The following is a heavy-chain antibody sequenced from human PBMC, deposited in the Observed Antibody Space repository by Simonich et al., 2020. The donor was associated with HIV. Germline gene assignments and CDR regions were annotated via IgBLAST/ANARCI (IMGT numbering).Heavy chain of an antibody. J-gene: IGHJ4*02. CDR1: GGTFSSYG. CDR3: ARDLPIGSYFDY. V-gene: IGHV1-18*01. Sequence: QVQLVQSGAEVKKPGSSVKVSCKASGGTFSSYGINWVRQAPGQGLEWMGGITVYNGNTDSAQKFRGRLTLTTDTSTTTAYMELRSLRSDDTAVYYCARDLPIGSYFDYWGQGTLVTVSS. CDR2: ITVYNGNT. D-gene: IGHD1-26*01.